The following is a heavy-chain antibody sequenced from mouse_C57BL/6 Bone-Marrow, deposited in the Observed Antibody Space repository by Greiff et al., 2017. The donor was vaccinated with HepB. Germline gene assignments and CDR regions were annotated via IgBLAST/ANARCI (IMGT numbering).Heavy chain of an antibody. J-gene: IGHJ3*01. CDR1: GYTFTSYW. CDR2: IHPNSGST. CDR3: ARSYDYDGGSVAY. V-gene: IGHV1-64*01. D-gene: IGHD2-4*01. Sequence: QVQLQQPGAELVKPGASVKLSCKASGYTFTSYWMHWVKQRPGQGLEWIGMIHPNSGSTNYNEKFKSKATLTVDKSSSTAYMELSSLTSEDSAVYYCARSYDYDGGSVAYRGQGALVTVSA.